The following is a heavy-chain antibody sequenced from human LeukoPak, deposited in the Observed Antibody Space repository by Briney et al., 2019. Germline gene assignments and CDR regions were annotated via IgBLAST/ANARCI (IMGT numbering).Heavy chain of an antibody. Sequence: ASVKVSCKASVYTFTSYGISWVRQAPGPGLEWMGWISAYNGNTNYAQKLQGRVTMTTDTSTSTANMELRSLRSDDTAVYYCARYCSSTSCYTVNYYYGMDVWGQGTTVTVSS. D-gene: IGHD2-2*02. CDR3: ARYCSSTSCYTVNYYYGMDV. V-gene: IGHV1-18*01. J-gene: IGHJ6*02. CDR1: VYTFTSYG. CDR2: ISAYNGNT.